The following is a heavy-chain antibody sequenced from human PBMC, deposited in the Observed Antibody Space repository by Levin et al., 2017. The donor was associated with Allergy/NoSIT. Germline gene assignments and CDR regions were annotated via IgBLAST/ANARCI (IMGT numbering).Heavy chain of an antibody. CDR3: AREHLNYDTSGYPYFDY. Sequence: GGSLRLSCAASGFTFSTYAMSWVRQAPGKGLEWVSGISVSGTGTYYADSVKGRFTISRDNSKNTLYLQMNSLRAADTAVYVCAREHLNYDTSGYPYFDYWGQGTLVTVSS. V-gene: IGHV3-23*01. D-gene: IGHD3-22*01. CDR1: GFTFSTYA. CDR2: ISVSGTGT. J-gene: IGHJ4*02.